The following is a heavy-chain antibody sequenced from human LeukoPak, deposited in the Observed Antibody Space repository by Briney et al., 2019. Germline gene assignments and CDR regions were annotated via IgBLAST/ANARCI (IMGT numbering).Heavy chain of an antibody. CDR3: ARRAVAVGGLNWFDP. CDR2: ISAYNGNT. CDR1: GYTFTSYG. V-gene: IGHV1-18*01. J-gene: IGHJ5*02. Sequence: ASVKVSCKASGYTFTSYGISWVRQAPGQGLEWMGWISAYNGNTNYAQKLQGRVTMTTDTSTSTAYMELRSLRSDDTAVYYCARRAVAVGGLNWFDPWGQGTLVTVSS. D-gene: IGHD6-19*01.